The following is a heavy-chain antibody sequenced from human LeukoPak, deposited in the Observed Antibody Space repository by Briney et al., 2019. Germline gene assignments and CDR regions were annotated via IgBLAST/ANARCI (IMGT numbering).Heavy chain of an antibody. CDR1: GGSFSGYY. J-gene: IGHJ4*02. CDR3: AREIIWGTYRRLYYFDS. CDR2: INHSASA. V-gene: IGHV4-34*01. D-gene: IGHD3-16*02. Sequence: SETPSLTCAVYGGSFSGYYWNWIRQVPGKGLEWIGEINHSASARYSPSLKSRVTMSVDTSKNQFSLKLTSVTAADTAIYYCAREIIWGTYRRLYYFDSWGQGTLVTVSS.